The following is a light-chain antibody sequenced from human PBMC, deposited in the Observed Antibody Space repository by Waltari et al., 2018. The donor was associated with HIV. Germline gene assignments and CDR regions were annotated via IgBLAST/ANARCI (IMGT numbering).Light chain of an antibody. CDR2: EVS. Sequence: QSALTQPPSAYGSPGQSVTISCTGTSSDVGGHKSVSWYQQHPGKAPKLSIDEVSKRPSGVPDRFSGSKSGNTASLTVSGLQADDEADFYCSSYAGSTVIFGGGTKLTVL. CDR3: SSYAGSTVI. CDR1: SSDVGGHKS. J-gene: IGLJ2*01. V-gene: IGLV2-8*01.